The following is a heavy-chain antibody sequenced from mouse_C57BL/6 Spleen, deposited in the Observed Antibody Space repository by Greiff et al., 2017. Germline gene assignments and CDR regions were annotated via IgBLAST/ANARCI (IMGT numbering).Heavy chain of an antibody. J-gene: IGHJ4*01. CDR2: IYPGSGST. Sequence: QVQLQQPGAELVKPGASVKMSCKASGYTFTSYWITWVKQRPGQGLEWIGDIYPGSGSTNYNEKFKSKATLTVDTSSSTAYMQLSSLTSEDSAVYYCARGGVASSAMDYCGQGTSVTVSS. D-gene: IGHD6-1*01. CDR1: GYTFTSYW. V-gene: IGHV1-55*01. CDR3: ARGGVASSAMDY.